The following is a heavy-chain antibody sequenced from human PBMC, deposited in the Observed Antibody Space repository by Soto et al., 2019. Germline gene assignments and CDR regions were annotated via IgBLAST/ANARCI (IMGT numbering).Heavy chain of an antibody. Sequence: GESLKISCEGSGYSFSSYWIAWVRQMPGKGLEWMGIIYPDDSDTRYSPSFQGQVTISADKSISTAYLQWSSLKASVTALYYCARPSLQLGYMDVWGQGTTVTVSS. J-gene: IGHJ6*02. CDR1: GYSFSSYW. V-gene: IGHV5-51*01. CDR2: IYPDDSDT. CDR3: ARPSLQLGYMDV. D-gene: IGHD1-1*01.